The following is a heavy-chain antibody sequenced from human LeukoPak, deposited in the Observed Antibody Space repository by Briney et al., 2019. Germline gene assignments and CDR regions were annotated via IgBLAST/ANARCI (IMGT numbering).Heavy chain of an antibody. D-gene: IGHD6-19*01. CDR1: GGSFSDYY. Sequence: PSETLSLTCAVYGGSFSDYYWSWIRQPPGKGLEWIGEINHSGSTNYNPSLKSRVTISVDTSKNQFSLKLSSVTAADTAVYYCARDVGGWYDYWGQGTLVTVSS. CDR3: ARDVGGWYDY. V-gene: IGHV4-34*01. J-gene: IGHJ4*02. CDR2: INHSGST.